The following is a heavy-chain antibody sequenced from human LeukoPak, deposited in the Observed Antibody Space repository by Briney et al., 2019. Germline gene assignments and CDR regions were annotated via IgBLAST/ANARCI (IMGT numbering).Heavy chain of an antibody. CDR2: ISYSGST. J-gene: IGHJ2*01. CDR1: GGSISSYY. D-gene: IGHD3-16*02. CDR3: ARDPGNDYVWGSYRYTPWYFDL. Sequence: NPSETLSLTCTVSGGSISSYYWSWIRQPPGKGLEWIGYISYSGSTNYNPSLKSRVTISVDPSKNQFSLKLSSVTAADTAVYYCARDPGNDYVWGSYRYTPWYFDLWGRGTLVTVSS. V-gene: IGHV4-59*12.